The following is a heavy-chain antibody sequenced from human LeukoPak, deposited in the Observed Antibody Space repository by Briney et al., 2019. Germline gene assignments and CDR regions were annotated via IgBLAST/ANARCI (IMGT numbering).Heavy chain of an antibody. V-gene: IGHV4-4*07. CDR2: IYTSGST. CDR1: GGSISNFY. Sequence: SETLSLTCTVSGGSISNFYWSWIRQPAGKTLEWIGRIYTSGSTSYNPSLKSRVTMSVDTSKNQFSLKLSSVTAADTAVYFCARETTGAGTARPFDYWGQGTLVTVSS. J-gene: IGHJ4*02. D-gene: IGHD6-13*01. CDR3: ARETTGAGTARPFDY.